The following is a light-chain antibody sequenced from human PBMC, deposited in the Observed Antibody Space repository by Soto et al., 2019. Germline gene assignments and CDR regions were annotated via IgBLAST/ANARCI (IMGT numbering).Light chain of an antibody. Sequence: QSVLTQPPSVSGAPGQRVTISCTGSSSNIGAGYDVHWYQQLPGTDPKLLIYGNSNRPSGVPDRFSGSKSGTSASLAITGLQAEDEADYYCQSYDSSLTQGVFGTGTKLTVL. CDR1: SSNIGAGYD. CDR2: GNS. J-gene: IGLJ1*01. V-gene: IGLV1-40*01. CDR3: QSYDSSLTQGV.